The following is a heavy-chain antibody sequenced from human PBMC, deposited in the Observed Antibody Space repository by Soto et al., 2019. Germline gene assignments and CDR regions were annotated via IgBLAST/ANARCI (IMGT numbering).Heavy chain of an antibody. D-gene: IGHD3-22*01. V-gene: IGHV4-59*01. CDR3: ARDYYDSSGFFFDY. J-gene: IGHJ4*02. CDR2: MYYSGNT. CDR1: GGSIRSYY. Sequence: LSLTCTVSGGSIRSYYWSWIRQPPGKGLEYIGYMYYSGNTNYNPSLKSRVTMSVDTSENQFSLKLSSVTAADTAVYYCARDYYDSSGFFFDYWGQGTLVTVSS.